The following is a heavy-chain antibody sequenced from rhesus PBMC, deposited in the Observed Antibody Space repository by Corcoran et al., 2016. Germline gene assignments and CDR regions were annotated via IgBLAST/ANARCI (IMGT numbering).Heavy chain of an antibody. Sequence: EVQLVESGGGLAKPGGSLRLSCAASGFTFSDYNMHWVRQASGKGLEWVSRISNGGGSTWDADSVKGRFTISRENSKNTLYLKMDSLRAEDTAVYYCARDRGYSSSYTSFDYWGQGVLVTVSS. J-gene: IGHJ4*01. D-gene: IGHD6-43*01. CDR3: ARDRGYSSSYTSFDY. CDR2: ISNGGGST. CDR1: GFTFSDYN. V-gene: IGHV3-59*01.